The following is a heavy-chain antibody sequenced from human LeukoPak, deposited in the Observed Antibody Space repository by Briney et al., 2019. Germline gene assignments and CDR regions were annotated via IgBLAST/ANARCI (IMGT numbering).Heavy chain of an antibody. CDR3: ARGPRGYSNWFDP. J-gene: IGHJ5*02. CDR1: GYTFTIYG. Sequence: AAVKVSFKSSGYTFTIYGISWVRQAPGQGLEWMGWISAYNGNTNYAQKLQGRVTMTTDTSTSTAYMELRSLRSDDPAVYYCARGPRGYSNWFDPWGQGTLVTVSS. V-gene: IGHV1-18*01. D-gene: IGHD3-10*01. CDR2: ISAYNGNT.